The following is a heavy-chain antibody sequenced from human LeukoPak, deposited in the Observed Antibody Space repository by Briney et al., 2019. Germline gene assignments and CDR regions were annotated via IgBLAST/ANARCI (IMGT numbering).Heavy chain of an antibody. CDR1: GFTFSSYW. D-gene: IGHD3-10*01. J-gene: IGHJ3*02. CDR3: ARDGRIRITMVRGVREYAFDI. CDR2: IKQDGSEK. Sequence: GGSLRLSCAASGFTFSSYWMSWVRQAPGKGLEWVANIKQDGSEKYYVDPVKGRFTISRDNAKNSLYLQMNSLRAEDTAVYYCARDGRIRITMVRGVREYAFDIWGQGTMVTVSS. V-gene: IGHV3-7*03.